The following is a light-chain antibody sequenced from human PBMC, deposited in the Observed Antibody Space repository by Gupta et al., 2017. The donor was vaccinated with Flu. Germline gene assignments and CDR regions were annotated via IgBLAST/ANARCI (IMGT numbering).Light chain of an antibody. CDR1: EFISSN. CDR2: DAS. V-gene: IGKV3-15*01. J-gene: IGKJ2*01. Sequence: PETLSLSPGERATLSCRASEFISSNLDWYQQRPGQAPRRLIFDASTRATGIPARFSGSGYGTEFTLTISNLQSEDFAVYYCKQYRNWPQTFGQGTRLEIK. CDR3: KQYRNWPQT.